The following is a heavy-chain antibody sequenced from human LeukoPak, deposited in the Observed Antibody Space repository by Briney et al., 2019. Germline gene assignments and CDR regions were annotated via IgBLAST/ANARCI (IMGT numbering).Heavy chain of an antibody. CDR3: ARAVGMGDYYMDV. CDR2: IYYSGST. D-gene: IGHD3-16*01. CDR1: GGSISSSSYY. Sequence: SETLSLTCTVSGGSISSSSYYWGWIRQPPGKGLEWIGSIYYSGSTYYNPSLKSRVTISVDTSKNQFSLKLSSVTAADTAVYYCARAVGMGDYYMDVWGKGTTVTVSS. V-gene: IGHV4-39*07. J-gene: IGHJ6*03.